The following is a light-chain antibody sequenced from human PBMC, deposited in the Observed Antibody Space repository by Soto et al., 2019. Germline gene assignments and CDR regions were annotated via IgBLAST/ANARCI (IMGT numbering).Light chain of an antibody. V-gene: IGLV2-14*01. Sequence: QSALTQPASVSGSPGQSITISCAGTMRDVGGYNLVSWYQQHPGRAPQLILYEVRNRPSGISFRFSGSKSGNTASLTISGLQAEDEADYYCSSFTSKSSLIFGGGTKRPS. J-gene: IGLJ2*01. CDR1: MRDVGGYNL. CDR2: EVR. CDR3: SSFTSKSSLI.